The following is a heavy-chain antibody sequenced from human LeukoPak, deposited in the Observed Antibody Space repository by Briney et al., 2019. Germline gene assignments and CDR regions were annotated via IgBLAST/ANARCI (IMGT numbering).Heavy chain of an antibody. Sequence: SGTLSLTCAVSGGSISSNNWWGWVRQPPGKGLEWIGEIYHSGSPNYNPSLKSRVTISVDKSRNHFSLNLSSVTAADTAVYYCANYASGTYRFDPWGQGTLVTVSS. CDR3: ANYASGTYRFDP. CDR2: IYHSGSP. D-gene: IGHD3-10*01. V-gene: IGHV4-4*02. J-gene: IGHJ5*02. CDR1: GGSISSNNW.